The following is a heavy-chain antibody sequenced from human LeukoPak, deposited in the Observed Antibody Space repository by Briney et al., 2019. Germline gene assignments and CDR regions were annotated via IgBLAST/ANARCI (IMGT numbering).Heavy chain of an antibody. V-gene: IGHV3-33*01. CDR3: ARGIVLPVDNDALDI. J-gene: IGHJ3*02. Sequence: GRSLRLSCAASGFTFSSYGMHWVRQAPGKGLERVAVIWYDGSNKYYADSVKGRFTISRDNSKNTLYLQMNSLRAEDTAVYYCARGIVLPVDNDALDIWGQGTMVTVSS. CDR1: GFTFSSYG. CDR2: IWYDGSNK. D-gene: IGHD2-8*01.